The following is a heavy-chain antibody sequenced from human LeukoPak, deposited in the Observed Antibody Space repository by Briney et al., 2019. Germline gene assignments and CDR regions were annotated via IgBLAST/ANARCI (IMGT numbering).Heavy chain of an antibody. CDR3: VRDQRDDILTGYSGAYNWFDP. Sequence: PGGSVRLSCTASGFTFSSYWMTWVRQAPGKGLEWVANIKQDGGEKFYVDSVKGRFTISRDNAKNSLYLQMNSLRADDTAVYYCVRDQRDDILTGYSGAYNWFDPWGQGTLVTVSS. CDR1: GFTFSSYW. CDR2: IKQDGGEK. J-gene: IGHJ5*02. D-gene: IGHD3-9*01. V-gene: IGHV3-7*01.